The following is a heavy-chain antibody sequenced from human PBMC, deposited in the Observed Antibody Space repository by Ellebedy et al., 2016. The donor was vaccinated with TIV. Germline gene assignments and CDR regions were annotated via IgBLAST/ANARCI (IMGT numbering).Heavy chain of an antibody. Sequence: MPSETLSLTCTVSGGSISSYFWSWIRQPPGKGLEWIGYMYNSGNTNYNPSLKSRVTISVDTSKNQFSLKLSSVTAADTAVYYCARVGQQLLREDGMKDAFDIWGQGTMVTVSS. CDR3: ARVGQQLLREDGMKDAFDI. J-gene: IGHJ3*02. D-gene: IGHD1-26*01. CDR1: GGSISSYF. CDR2: MYNSGNT. V-gene: IGHV4-59*01.